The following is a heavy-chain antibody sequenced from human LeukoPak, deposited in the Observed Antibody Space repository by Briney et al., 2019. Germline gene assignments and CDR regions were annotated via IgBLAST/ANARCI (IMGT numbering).Heavy chain of an antibody. Sequence: GGSLRLSCAASGFTFSSNYMCWVRQAPGKGLEWVSIIYSGGNTYYADSVKGRFTTSRDNSKNTLYLQMNSLRVEDTAVYYCATTGGSSFDYWGQGTLVTVSS. CDR3: ATTGGSSFDY. V-gene: IGHV3-53*01. D-gene: IGHD3-16*01. J-gene: IGHJ4*02. CDR2: IYSGGNT. CDR1: GFTFSSNY.